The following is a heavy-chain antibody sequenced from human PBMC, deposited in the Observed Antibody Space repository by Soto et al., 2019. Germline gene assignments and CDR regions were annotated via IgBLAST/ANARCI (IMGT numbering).Heavy chain of an antibody. Sequence: GGSLRLSCEVSGFTLSMYSMTWVRQAPGKGLEWVAKIPQDGSDGHYLDSVKGRFTISRDNAKNSVYLKMNSLRADDTAVYYRARDYLILPAHAFLYGSDVWGQGDKVTVYS. J-gene: IGHJ6*01. CDR1: GFTLSMYS. V-gene: IGHV3-7*03. CDR2: IPQDGSDG. D-gene: IGHD3-3*02. CDR3: ARDYLILPAHAFLYGSDV.